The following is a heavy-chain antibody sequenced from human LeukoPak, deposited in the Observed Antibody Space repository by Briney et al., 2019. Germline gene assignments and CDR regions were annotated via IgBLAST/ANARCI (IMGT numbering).Heavy chain of an antibody. CDR2: IYPGDSDT. Sequence: GESLKTSCKGSGYSFTSYWIGWVRQMPGKGLEWMGIIYPGDSDTRYSPSFQGQVTISADKSISTAYLQWSSLKASDTAMYYCARATMGYYDSSGYSPPTDYGMDVWGQGTTVTVSS. CDR3: ARATMGYYDSSGYSPPTDYGMDV. CDR1: GYSFTSYW. J-gene: IGHJ6*02. V-gene: IGHV5-51*01. D-gene: IGHD3-22*01.